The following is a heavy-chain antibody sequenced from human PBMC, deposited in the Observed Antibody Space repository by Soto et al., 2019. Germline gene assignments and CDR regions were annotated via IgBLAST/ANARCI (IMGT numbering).Heavy chain of an antibody. Sequence: PSETLSLTCTVSGGSISSGGYYWSWIRQHPGKGLEWIGYIYYSGSTYYNPSLKSRVTISVDTSKYQFSLKLSSVTAADTVVYFCAAYVSAEDPADYGLDYWGQGTLVTVSS. CDR1: GGSISSGGYY. D-gene: IGHD4-17*01. J-gene: IGHJ4*02. CDR2: IYYSGST. V-gene: IGHV4-31*03. CDR3: AAYVSAEDPADYGLDY.